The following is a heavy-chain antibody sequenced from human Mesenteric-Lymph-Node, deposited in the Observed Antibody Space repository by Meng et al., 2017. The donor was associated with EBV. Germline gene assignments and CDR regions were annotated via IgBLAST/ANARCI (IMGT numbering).Heavy chain of an antibody. CDR2: TIPVLGTT. CDR1: GGIFSSYA. J-gene: IGHJ4*02. V-gene: IGHV1-69*01. CDR3: TSGSGTYSPFAF. Sequence: LVPSGARVKRPCSSVEVPCKASGGIFSSYAISWGRQAPGQGLEWMGGTIPVLGTTTYAQSFQGRVAITAADESTTTVYMEVRSLKPEDTAIYFCTSGSGTYSPFAFWGQGTLVTVSS. D-gene: IGHD2-21*01.